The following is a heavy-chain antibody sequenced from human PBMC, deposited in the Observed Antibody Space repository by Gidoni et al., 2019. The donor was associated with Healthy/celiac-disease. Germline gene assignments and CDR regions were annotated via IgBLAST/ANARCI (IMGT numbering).Heavy chain of an antibody. D-gene: IGHD2-2*01. CDR1: GGSFSGYY. Sequence: QVQLQQWGAGLLKPSETLSLTCDVYGGSFSGYYWSWFRQPPGKGLEWIGEINHSGSTNYNPSLKSRVTISVDTSKNQFSLKLSSVTAADTAVYYCARGPGGRRRADCSSTSCLRFDPWGQGTLVTVSS. V-gene: IGHV4-34*01. J-gene: IGHJ5*02. CDR3: ARGPGGRRRADCSSTSCLRFDP. CDR2: INHSGST.